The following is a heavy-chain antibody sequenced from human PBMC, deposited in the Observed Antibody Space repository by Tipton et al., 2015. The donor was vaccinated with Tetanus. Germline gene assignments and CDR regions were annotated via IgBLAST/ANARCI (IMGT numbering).Heavy chain of an antibody. CDR1: GYTFTSYG. Sequence: QLVQSGAEVKKPGASVKVSCKASGYTFTSYGISWVRQAPGQGLEWMGWISAYNGNTNYAQKLQGRATMTPDTSTSTAYMGLRSLRSDDTAVYYCAGYKSDSGLDYWGQGTLVTVSS. D-gene: IGHD6-19*01. V-gene: IGHV1-18*04. J-gene: IGHJ4*02. CDR3: AGYKSDSGLDY. CDR2: ISAYNGNT.